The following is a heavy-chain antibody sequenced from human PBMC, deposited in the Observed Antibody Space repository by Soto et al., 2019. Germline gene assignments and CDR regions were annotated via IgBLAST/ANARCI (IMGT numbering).Heavy chain of an antibody. D-gene: IGHD1-20*01. CDR2: ISATGGST. V-gene: IGHV3-23*01. CDR3: AKDRLAGIFDY. J-gene: IGHJ4*02. CDR1: GFTFNNYA. Sequence: EVQVLDSGGGLVQPGGSLRLSCAASGFTFNNYAMNWVRQAPGKGLEWVATISATGGSTYYADSVKGRFTISRDNSKNTLYLQMNGLRVEDTAVYYCAKDRLAGIFDYGGQGPQVPVSP.